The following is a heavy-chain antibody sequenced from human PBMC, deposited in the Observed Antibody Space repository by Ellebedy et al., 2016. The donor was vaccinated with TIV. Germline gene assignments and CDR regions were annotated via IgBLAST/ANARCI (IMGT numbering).Heavy chain of an antibody. CDR2: INGDASST. CDR3: ARDWDSPGDYYMDV. J-gene: IGHJ6*03. Sequence: GESLKISXAASGFTFSSHWMHWVRQAPGKGLVWVSRINGDASSTKYADFVEGRFTISRDNAKNTLYLQMNSLRAEDTAVYYCARDWDSPGDYYMDVWGKGTTVTVSS. V-gene: IGHV3-74*01. D-gene: IGHD1-26*01. CDR1: GFTFSSHW.